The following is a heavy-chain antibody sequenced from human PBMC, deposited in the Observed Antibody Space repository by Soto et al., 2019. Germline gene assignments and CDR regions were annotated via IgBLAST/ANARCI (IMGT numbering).Heavy chain of an antibody. J-gene: IGHJ4*02. CDR1: GGSISSYY. CDR3: ARWASYCSGGSCYGYFDY. CDR2: IYYSGST. Sequence: SETLSLTCTVSGGSISSYYWSWIRQPPGKGLEWIGYIYYSGSTNYNPSLKSRVTISVDTSKNQFSLKLSSVTAADTAVYYCARWASYCSGGSCYGYFDYWGQGTLVTVSS. D-gene: IGHD2-15*01. V-gene: IGHV4-59*01.